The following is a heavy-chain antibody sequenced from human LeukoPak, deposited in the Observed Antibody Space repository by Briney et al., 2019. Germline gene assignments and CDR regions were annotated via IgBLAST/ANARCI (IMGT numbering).Heavy chain of an antibody. CDR2: IIPIFGIA. D-gene: IGHD3-22*01. CDR3: AVESSGYYYGGGVFGY. J-gene: IGHJ4*02. V-gene: IGHV1-69*04. Sequence: ASVKVSCKASGGTFSSYAISWVRQAPGQGLEWMGRIIPIFGIANYAQKFQGRVTITADKSTSTAYMELSSLRSEDTAVYYCAVESSGYYYGGGVFGYWGQGTLVTVSS. CDR1: GGTFSSYA.